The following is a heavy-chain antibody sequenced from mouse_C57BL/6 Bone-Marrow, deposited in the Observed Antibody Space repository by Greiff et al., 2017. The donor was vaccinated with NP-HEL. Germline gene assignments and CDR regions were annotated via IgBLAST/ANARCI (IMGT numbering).Heavy chain of an antibody. V-gene: IGHV5-15*01. CDR1: GFTFSDYG. CDR3: ARLSWVYYFDY. CDR2: ISNLAYSI. Sequence: EVMLVESGGGLVQPGGSLKLSCAASGFTFSDYGMAWVRQAPRKGPEWVAFISNLAYSIYYADTVKGRFTISGENAKNTLYLELSRLRSEDTAMYYCARLSWVYYFDYWGQGTTLTVSS. J-gene: IGHJ2*01. D-gene: IGHD4-1*01.